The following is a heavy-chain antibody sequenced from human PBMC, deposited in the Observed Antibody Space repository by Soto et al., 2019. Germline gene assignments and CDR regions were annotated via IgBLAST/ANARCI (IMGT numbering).Heavy chain of an antibody. Sequence: GGSLRLSCAASGFTFNTYWMHWVRQVPGEGLVWVAGITRNGGSTNYADSVKGRFTISRDNSKNTLYLQMNSLRAEDTAVYYCHQRRCSSTSCYKYLDYWGQGTLVTVSS. CDR3: HQRRCSSTSCYKYLDY. D-gene: IGHD2-2*01. J-gene: IGHJ4*02. CDR2: ITRNGGST. CDR1: GFTFNTYW. V-gene: IGHV3-74*01.